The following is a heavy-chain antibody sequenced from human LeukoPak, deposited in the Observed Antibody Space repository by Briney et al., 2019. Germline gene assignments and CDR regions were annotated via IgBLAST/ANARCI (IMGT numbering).Heavy chain of an antibody. V-gene: IGHV1-46*03. D-gene: IGHD6-19*01. J-gene: IGHJ4*02. CDR1: GYTFTSYY. CDR2: INPSGGST. CDR3: ARGGVIAVAGGYFDY. Sequence: ASVKVSCKASGYTFTSYYMHWVRQAPGQGLEWMGIINPSGGSTSYAQKFQGRVTMTRDTSTSTVCMELSSLRSEDTAVYYCARGGVIAVAGGYFDYWGEGTLVTVSS.